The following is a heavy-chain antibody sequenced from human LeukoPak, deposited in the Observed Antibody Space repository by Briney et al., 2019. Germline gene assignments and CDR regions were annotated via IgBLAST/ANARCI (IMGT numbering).Heavy chain of an antibody. V-gene: IGHV4-31*03. Sequence: SETLSLTCTVSGGSLSSGGYYWSWIRQHPGTGLEWIGYIYYSGSTYYNPSLKSRVTISVDTSKNQFSLKLSSVTAADTAVYYCAREGDYYDSSGYPPGFDIWGQGTMVTVSS. CDR3: AREGDYYDSSGYPPGFDI. J-gene: IGHJ3*02. D-gene: IGHD3-22*01. CDR2: IYYSGST. CDR1: GGSLSSGGYY.